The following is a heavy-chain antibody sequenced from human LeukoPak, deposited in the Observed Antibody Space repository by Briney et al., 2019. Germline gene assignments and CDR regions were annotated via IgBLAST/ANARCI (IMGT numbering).Heavy chain of an antibody. J-gene: IGHJ5*02. V-gene: IGHV1-18*01. Sequence: GASVKVSCKASGYTFISYGISWVRQAPGQGLEWMGWISAYNGNTNYAQKFQGRVTMTEDTSTDTASMELSSLRSDDTAVYYCATLGYASSWYWFDPWGQGTLVTVSS. CDR3: ATLGYASSWYWFDP. CDR2: ISAYNGNT. D-gene: IGHD6-13*01. CDR1: GYTFISYG.